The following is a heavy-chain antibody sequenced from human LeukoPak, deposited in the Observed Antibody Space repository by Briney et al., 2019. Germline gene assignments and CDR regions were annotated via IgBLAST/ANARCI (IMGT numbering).Heavy chain of an antibody. CDR1: GGSISSYY. CDR3: AGGGSSAGWFDP. Sequence: SETLSLTCTVSGGSISSYYWSWIRQPPGKGLEWIGYIYYSGSTNYNPSLKSRVTISVDTSKNQFSLKLSSVTAADTAVYYCAGGGSSAGWFDPWGQGTLVTVSS. J-gene: IGHJ5*02. CDR2: IYYSGST. D-gene: IGHD6-19*01. V-gene: IGHV4-59*01.